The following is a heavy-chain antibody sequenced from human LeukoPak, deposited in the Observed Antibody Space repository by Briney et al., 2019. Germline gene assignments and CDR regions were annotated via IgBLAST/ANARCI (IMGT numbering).Heavy chain of an antibody. Sequence: GESLKISCKGSGYSFTTYWLAWVRQMPGKGLEWMGIIYPADPDTIYSPSFQGQVTMSADKSISTAYLQWSSLKASDTAMYYCAAALGIGYYSGVDVWGQGTTVTVSS. V-gene: IGHV5-51*01. CDR2: IYPADPDT. J-gene: IGHJ6*02. CDR1: GYSFTTYW. D-gene: IGHD3-16*01. CDR3: AAALGIGYYSGVDV.